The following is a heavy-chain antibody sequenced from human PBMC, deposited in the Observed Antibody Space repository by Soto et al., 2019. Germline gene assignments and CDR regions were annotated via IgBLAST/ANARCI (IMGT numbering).Heavy chain of an antibody. CDR2: IIPIFGTA. CDR3: ASGLGYSNYYGMDV. CDR1: GGTFSSYA. D-gene: IGHD4-4*01. J-gene: IGHJ6*02. Sequence: GASVKVSCKASGGTFSSYAISWVRQAPGQGLEWMGGIIPIFGTANYAQKFQGRVTITADESTSTAYMELSSLRSEDTAVYYCASGLGYSNYYGMDVWGQGTTVTVSS. V-gene: IGHV1-69*13.